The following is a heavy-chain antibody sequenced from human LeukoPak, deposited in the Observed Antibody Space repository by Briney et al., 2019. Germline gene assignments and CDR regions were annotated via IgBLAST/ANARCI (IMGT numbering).Heavy chain of an antibody. Sequence: SETLSLTCTVSGGSISSSNYYWGCIRQPPGKGLEWIGSIYYSGATFYNPSLKSRVTISVDTSKNQFSLKLSSVTAADTAVYYCARDLRGYDSSGYAFDYWGQGTLVTVSS. CDR2: IYYSGAT. D-gene: IGHD3-22*01. J-gene: IGHJ4*02. V-gene: IGHV4-39*07. CDR1: GGSISSSNYY. CDR3: ARDLRGYDSSGYAFDY.